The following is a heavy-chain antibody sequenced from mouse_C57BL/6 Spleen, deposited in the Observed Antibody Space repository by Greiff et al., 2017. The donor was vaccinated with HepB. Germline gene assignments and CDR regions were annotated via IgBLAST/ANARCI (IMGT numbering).Heavy chain of an antibody. D-gene: IGHD2-1*01. CDR2: IDPETGGT. V-gene: IGHV1-15*01. Sequence: QVQLQQSGAELVRPGASVTLSCKASGYTFTDYEMHWVKQTPVHGLEWIGAIDPETGGTAYNQKFKGKAILTADKSSSTAYMELRSLTSEDSAVYYCTRGASTMATYYFDYWGQGTTLTVSS. J-gene: IGHJ2*01. CDR3: TRGASTMATYYFDY. CDR1: GYTFTDYE.